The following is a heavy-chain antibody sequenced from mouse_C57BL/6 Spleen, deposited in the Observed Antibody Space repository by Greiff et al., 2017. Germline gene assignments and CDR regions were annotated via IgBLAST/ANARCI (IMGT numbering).Heavy chain of an antibody. J-gene: IGHJ3*01. D-gene: IGHD2-1*01. CDR2: SRNKANDYTT. CDR1: GFTFSDFY. Sequence: DVMLVESGGGLVQSGRSLRLSCATSGFTFSDFYMEWVRQAPGKGLEWIAASRNKANDYTTEYSASVKGRFIVSRDTSQSILYLQMNALRAEDTAIYYCARDSFYGNPLAYWGQGTLVTVSA. CDR3: ARDSFYGNPLAY. V-gene: IGHV7-1*01.